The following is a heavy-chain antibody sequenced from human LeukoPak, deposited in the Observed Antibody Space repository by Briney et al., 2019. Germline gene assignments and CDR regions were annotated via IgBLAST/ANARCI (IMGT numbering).Heavy chain of an antibody. CDR2: IFFGGAT. CDR3: VKGNWGSDFDH. CDR1: GDSINRNTLY. J-gene: IGHJ4*02. V-gene: IGHV4-61*02. Sequence: PSQTLSLTCTISGDSINRNTLYWGWIRQPAGKGLEWIGRIFFGGATEYSPSFKSRVVISLDASSNQFSLKLSSVTAADTAVYYCVKGNWGSDFDHWGQGTLVTVSS. D-gene: IGHD7-27*01.